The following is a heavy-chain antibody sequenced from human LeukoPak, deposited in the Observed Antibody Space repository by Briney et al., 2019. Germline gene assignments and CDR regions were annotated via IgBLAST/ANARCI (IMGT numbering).Heavy chain of an antibody. V-gene: IGHV5-51*01. CDR1: GYSFTSYW. Sequence: GESLKISCKGSGYSFTSYWIGWVRQMPGKGLEXXXIIYPGDSDTRYSPSFQGQVTISADRSINTAYLQWSSLKASDTAMYYCARRSSHGGYYYIDYWGQGTLVTVSS. CDR3: ARRSSHGGYYYIDY. J-gene: IGHJ4*02. D-gene: IGHD3-10*01. CDR2: IYPGDSDT.